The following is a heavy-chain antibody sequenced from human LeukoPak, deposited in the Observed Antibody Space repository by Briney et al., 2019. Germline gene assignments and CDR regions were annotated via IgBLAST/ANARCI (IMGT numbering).Heavy chain of an antibody. CDR2: IYYSGST. CDR1: GGSISSYY. J-gene: IGHJ4*02. D-gene: IGHD3-16*02. CDR3: ARVEASRRYYDYVWGSYRLYYFDY. V-gene: IGHV4-59*01. Sequence: SETLSLTCTVSGGSISSYYWSWIRQPPGKGLEWIGYIYYSGSTNYNPSLKSRVTISVDTSKNQFSLKLSSVTAANTAVYYCARVEASRRYYDYVWGSYRLYYFDYWGQGTLVTVSS.